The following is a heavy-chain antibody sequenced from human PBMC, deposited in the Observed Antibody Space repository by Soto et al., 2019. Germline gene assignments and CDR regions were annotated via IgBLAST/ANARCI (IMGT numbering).Heavy chain of an antibody. Sequence: SETLSLTCTVSGDSINSADYYWNWIRQTPGKGLEWIGHIYYSGAIDYNPSLKSRVTISLDTSKNQFSPRLSSVTAADTAIYYCASRKSYYASGTDHWGPGTLVTVSS. J-gene: IGHJ4*02. D-gene: IGHD3-10*01. CDR1: GDSINSADYY. V-gene: IGHV4-30-4*01. CDR2: IYYSGAI. CDR3: ASRKSYYASGTDH.